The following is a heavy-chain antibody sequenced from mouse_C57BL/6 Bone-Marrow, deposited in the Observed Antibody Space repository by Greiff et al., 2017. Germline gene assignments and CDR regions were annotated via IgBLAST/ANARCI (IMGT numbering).Heavy chain of an antibody. V-gene: IGHV1-81*01. J-gene: IGHJ3*01. CDR1: GYTFTSYG. CDR2: IYPRSGNT. D-gene: IGHD1-1*02. CDR3: VWSAWFAY. Sequence: QFQLQQSGAELARPGASVKLSCKASGYTFTSYGISWVKQRTGQGLEWIGEIYPRSGNTYYNEKFKGKATLTADKSSSTAYMELRSLTSEDSAVYFCVWSAWFAYWGQGTLVTVSA.